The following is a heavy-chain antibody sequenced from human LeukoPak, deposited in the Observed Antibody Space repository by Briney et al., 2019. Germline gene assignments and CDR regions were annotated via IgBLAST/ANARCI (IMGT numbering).Heavy chain of an antibody. CDR3: ASMIAAGDFDY. D-gene: IGHD6-13*01. J-gene: IGHJ4*02. CDR2: ILHSGSN. CDR1: GGSISSSNW. Sequence: SETLSLTCAVSGGSISSSNWWSWVRQPPGEGLEWIGEILHSGSNNYNPSLKSRVTISVDKSKNQFSLKLSSVTAADTAVYYCASMIAAGDFDYWGQGTLVTVSS. V-gene: IGHV4-4*02.